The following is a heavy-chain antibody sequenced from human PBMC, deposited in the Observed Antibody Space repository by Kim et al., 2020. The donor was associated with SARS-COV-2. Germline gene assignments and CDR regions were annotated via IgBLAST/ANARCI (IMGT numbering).Heavy chain of an antibody. CDR3: AKDDIVVVPGANAGGY. Sequence: GGSLRLSCAASGFTFSSYAMSWVRQAPGKGLEWVSAISGSGGSTYYADSVKGRFTISRDNSKNTLYLQMNSLRAEDTAVYYCAKDDIVVVPGANAGGYWGQGTLVTVSS. D-gene: IGHD2-2*01. CDR2: ISGSGGST. V-gene: IGHV3-23*01. CDR1: GFTFSSYA. J-gene: IGHJ4*02.